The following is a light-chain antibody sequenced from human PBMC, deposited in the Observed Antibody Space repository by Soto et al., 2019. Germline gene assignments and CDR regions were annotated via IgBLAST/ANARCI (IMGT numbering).Light chain of an antibody. CDR2: EVS. J-gene: IGLJ1*01. Sequence: QSALTQPASVSGSPGQSITISCTGTSSDVGDYNYVSWYQQVPGKAPKDMIYEVSNRPSGVSNRFSGSKSGITASLTISGLQAEDEADYYCSSYTSSSTYVFGTGTKLTVL. CDR1: SSDVGDYNY. CDR3: SSYTSSSTYV. V-gene: IGLV2-14*01.